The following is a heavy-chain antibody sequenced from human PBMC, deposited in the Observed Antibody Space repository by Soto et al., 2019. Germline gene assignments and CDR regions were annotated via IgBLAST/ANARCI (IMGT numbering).Heavy chain of an antibody. J-gene: IGHJ4*02. CDR3: ARDVIGDGSFAY. D-gene: IGHD2-21*01. CDR1: GGSISSGGYY. Sequence: QVQLQESGPGLVKPSQTLSLTCTVSGGSISSGGYYWSWIRQHPGKGLEWIGYIYYSGSTYYNPSRTSRVTIAVDTSKNQFSLKLSSVTAADTAVYYCARDVIGDGSFAYWGQGTLVTVSS. V-gene: IGHV4-31*03. CDR2: IYYSGST.